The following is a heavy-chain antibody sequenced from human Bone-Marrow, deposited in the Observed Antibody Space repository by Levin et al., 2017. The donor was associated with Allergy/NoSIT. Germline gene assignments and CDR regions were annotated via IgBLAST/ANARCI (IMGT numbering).Heavy chain of an antibody. CDR3: ARDVKGNIVVIPAALDS. CDR2: ISSSSSYI. CDR1: GFTFSTYS. Sequence: GGSLRLSCAASGFTFSTYSMNWVRQAPGKGLEWVSSISSSSSYIYYADSVKGRFTVSRDNAKNSLDLLMNSLRAEDTAVYYCARDVKGNIVVIPAALDSWGQGTLVNVSS. J-gene: IGHJ4*02. V-gene: IGHV3-21*01. D-gene: IGHD2-2*01.